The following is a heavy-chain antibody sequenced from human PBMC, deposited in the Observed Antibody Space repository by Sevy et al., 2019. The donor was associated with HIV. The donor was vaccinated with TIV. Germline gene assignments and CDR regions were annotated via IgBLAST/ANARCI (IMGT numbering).Heavy chain of an antibody. Sequence: SETLSLTCTVSGGSITSLYWNWIRQPPGKGLEWIANIYYNGHINYNPSLNSRVTVSLDTSKNKFSLRLSSVTATDTAMYYCAGENAWGRGYAWGQGTLVTVSS. CDR2: IYYNGHI. V-gene: IGHV4-59*11. CDR3: AGENAWGRGYA. D-gene: IGHD6-25*01. J-gene: IGHJ5*02. CDR1: GGSITSLY.